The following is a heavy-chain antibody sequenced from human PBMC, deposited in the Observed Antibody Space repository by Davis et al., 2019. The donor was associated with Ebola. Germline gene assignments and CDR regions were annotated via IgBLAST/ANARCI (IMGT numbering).Heavy chain of an antibody. V-gene: IGHV1-2*04. Sequence: ASVKVSCKASGYTFTSYGISWVRQAPGQGLEWMGWINPNSGGTNYAQKFQGWVTMTRDTSISTAYMELSRLRSDDTAVYYCARWGYCTGGVCSYADYWGQGTLVTVSS. D-gene: IGHD2-8*02. CDR3: ARWGYCTGGVCSYADY. J-gene: IGHJ4*02. CDR2: INPNSGGT. CDR1: GYTFTSYG.